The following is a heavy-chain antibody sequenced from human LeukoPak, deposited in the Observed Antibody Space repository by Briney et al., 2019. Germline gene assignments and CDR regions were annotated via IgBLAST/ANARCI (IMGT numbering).Heavy chain of an antibody. V-gene: IGHV3-30*03. J-gene: IGHJ4*02. Sequence: PGRSLRLSCAASGFTFSSYGMHWVRQAPGKGLEWVAVISNDGSNEFYADSVKGRFTISRDNAKNSLYLQMNSLRAEDTAVYYCARGEGGYPDAVDYWGQGTLVTVSS. CDR3: ARGEGGYPDAVDY. D-gene: IGHD3-22*01. CDR1: GFTFSSYG. CDR2: ISNDGSNE.